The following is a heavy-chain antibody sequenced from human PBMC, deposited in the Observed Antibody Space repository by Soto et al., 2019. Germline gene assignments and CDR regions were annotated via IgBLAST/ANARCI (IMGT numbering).Heavy chain of an antibody. CDR3: ARFITMVRGFSNGFDP. CDR2: IYYSGST. CDR1: GGSISSGGYY. V-gene: IGHV4-31*03. Sequence: QVQLQESGPGLVKPSQTLSLTCTVSGGSISSGGYYWSWIRQHPGKGLEWIGYIYYSGSTYYNPSRKSRVTISVDTSKNQFSLKLSSVTAADTAVYYCARFITMVRGFSNGFDPWGQGTLVTVSS. J-gene: IGHJ5*02. D-gene: IGHD3-10*01.